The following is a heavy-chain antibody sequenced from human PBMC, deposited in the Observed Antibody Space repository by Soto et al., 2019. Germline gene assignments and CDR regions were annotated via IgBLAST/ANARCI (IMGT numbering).Heavy chain of an antibody. CDR1: GFTFSSYA. CDR3: VRFYVWGSSRYFDY. Sequence: PGGSLRLSCSASGFTFSSYALHWVRQAPGKGLECVSGISTNGGRTYYADSVKDRFLISRDNSNNTVYLHMNSLRLEDTAVYLCVRFYVWGSSRYFDYWGQGTLVTVSS. V-gene: IGHV3-64D*06. D-gene: IGHD3-16*01. J-gene: IGHJ4*02. CDR2: ISTNGGRT.